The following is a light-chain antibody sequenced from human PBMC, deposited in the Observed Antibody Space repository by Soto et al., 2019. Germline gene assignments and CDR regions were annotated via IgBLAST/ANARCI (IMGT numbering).Light chain of an antibody. CDR1: SSDVGGYNY. V-gene: IGLV2-14*03. Sequence: ALTQPASVSGSPGQSITISCTGTSSDVGGYNYVSWYQHHPGKAPKLIIYDVTNRPSGVSNPFSGSKSGNTASLTISGLQPEDEADYYCSSYTTSNTRQIVFGTGTKLPS. CDR2: DVT. J-gene: IGLJ1*01. CDR3: SSYTTSNTRQIV.